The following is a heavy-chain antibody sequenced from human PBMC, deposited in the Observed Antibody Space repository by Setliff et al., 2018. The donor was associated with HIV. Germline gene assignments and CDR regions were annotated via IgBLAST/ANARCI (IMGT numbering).Heavy chain of an antibody. CDR1: GGSISSYY. Sequence: ETLSLTCTVSGGSISSYYWSWIRQPPGKGLEWIGYIYYSGSTNYNPSLKSRVTISVDTSKNQFSLKLSSVTAADTAVYYCARNGYSSSWYVISGSFDYWGQGILVTVSS. J-gene: IGHJ4*02. V-gene: IGHV4-59*01. CDR3: ARNGYSSSWYVISGSFDY. CDR2: IYYSGST. D-gene: IGHD6-13*01.